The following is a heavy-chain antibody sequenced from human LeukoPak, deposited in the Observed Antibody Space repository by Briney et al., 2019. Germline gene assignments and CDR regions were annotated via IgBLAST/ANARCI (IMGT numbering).Heavy chain of an antibody. D-gene: IGHD3-10*01. CDR3: AKGWRYYYGSGSYYPPDDY. CDR2: IRYDGSNK. CDR1: GFTFSSYG. J-gene: IGHJ4*02. V-gene: IGHV3-30*02. Sequence: GGSLRLSCAASGFTFSSYGMHWVRQVPGKGLEWVAFIRYDGSNKYYADSVKGRFTISRDNSKNTLYLQMNSLRAEDTAVYYCAKGWRYYYGSGSYYPPDDYWGQGTLVTVSS.